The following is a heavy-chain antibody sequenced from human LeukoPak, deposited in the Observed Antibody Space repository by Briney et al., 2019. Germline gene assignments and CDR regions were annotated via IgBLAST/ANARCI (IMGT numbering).Heavy chain of an antibody. Sequence: GRSLRLSCAASGFTFSSYGMHWVRQAPGKGLEWVAVIWYDGSNKYYADSVKGRFTISRDNSKNTLYLQMNSLRAEDTAVYYCARDGAIQLWPNFDYWGQGTLVTVSS. V-gene: IGHV3-30*19. CDR2: IWYDGSNK. D-gene: IGHD5-18*01. CDR1: GFTFSSYG. CDR3: ARDGAIQLWPNFDY. J-gene: IGHJ4*02.